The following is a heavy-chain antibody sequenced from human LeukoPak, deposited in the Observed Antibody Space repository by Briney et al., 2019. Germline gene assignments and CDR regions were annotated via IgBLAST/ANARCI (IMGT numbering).Heavy chain of an antibody. Sequence: GGSLRLSCAASGFIFDTYGMLWVRQAPGKGLEWVAVIAYDGSNKVYADSVKGRFTISRDNSKNKPYLQMNSMRGEDTAVYYCAKEKAIATINYGLVVWGQGTTVTVSS. V-gene: IGHV3-30*18. CDR1: GFIFDTYG. CDR2: IAYDGSNK. CDR3: AKEKAIATINYGLVV. J-gene: IGHJ6*02. D-gene: IGHD1-1*01.